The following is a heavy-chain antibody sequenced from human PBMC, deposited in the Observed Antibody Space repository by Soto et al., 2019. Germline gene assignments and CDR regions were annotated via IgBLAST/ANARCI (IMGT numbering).Heavy chain of an antibody. CDR3: AKGLTFDYGDYDPYYYYMDV. Sequence: GASVKVSCKSSGYTFTSYDINWVRQATGQGLEWMGWMNPNSGNTGYAQKFQGRVTMTRNTSISTAYMELSSLRSEDTAVYYCAKGLTFDYGDYDPYYYYMDVWGKGTTVTVSS. CDR2: MNPNSGNT. J-gene: IGHJ6*03. D-gene: IGHD4-17*01. CDR1: GYTFTSYD. V-gene: IGHV1-8*01.